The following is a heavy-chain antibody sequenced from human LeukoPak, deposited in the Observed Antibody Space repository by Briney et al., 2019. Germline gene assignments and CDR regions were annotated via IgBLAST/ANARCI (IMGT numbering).Heavy chain of an antibody. V-gene: IGHV1-69*05. Sequence: SVKVSCKASGGTFSSYAISWVRQAPGQGLEWMGGIIPIFGTANYAQKFQGRVTITTDESTSTAYMELSSPRSEDTGVYYCARNVNDTTGTSWGFDYWGQGTLVTVSS. CDR1: GGTFSSYA. J-gene: IGHJ4*02. CDR3: ARNVNDTTGTSWGFDY. D-gene: IGHD1-1*01. CDR2: IIPIFGTA.